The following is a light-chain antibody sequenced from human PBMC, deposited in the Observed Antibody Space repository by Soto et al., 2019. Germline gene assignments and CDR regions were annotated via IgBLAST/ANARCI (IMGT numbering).Light chain of an antibody. J-gene: IGKJ5*01. CDR2: SAS. CDR3: QQYNDWPIT. Sequence: DVQMTQSPSSLSASVGDRVTITCRASQGISNFVAWYQQIAGKVPKLLIHSASTLQSGVPSRFSGSGSGTDFTLTISSLQPEDVAVYSCQQYNDWPITFGPGTRLEIK. V-gene: IGKV1-27*01. CDR1: QGISNF.